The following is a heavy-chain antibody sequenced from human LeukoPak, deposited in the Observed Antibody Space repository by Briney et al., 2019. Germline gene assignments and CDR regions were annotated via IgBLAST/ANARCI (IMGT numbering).Heavy chain of an antibody. CDR1: GDSIINTNYY. J-gene: IGHJ4*02. Sequence: SETLSLTCTVSGDSIINTNYYWGWIRQPPGKGLEWIGSIYYSGNTYYNASLKSQVSISIDTSKNQFSLRLTSVTAADTAVYYCARQTGSGLFILPGGQGTLVTVSS. CDR3: ARQTGSGLFILP. D-gene: IGHD3/OR15-3a*01. CDR2: IYYSGNT. V-gene: IGHV4-39*01.